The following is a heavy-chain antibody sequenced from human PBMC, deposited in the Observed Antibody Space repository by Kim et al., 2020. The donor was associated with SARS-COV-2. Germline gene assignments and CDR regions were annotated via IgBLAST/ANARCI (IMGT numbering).Heavy chain of an antibody. J-gene: IGHJ6*02. CDR3: ARDEPPSSGYYTAYYYYGMDV. Sequence: SETLSLTCTVSGGSISSYYWSWIRQPAGKGLEWIGRIYTSGSTNYNPSLKSRVTMSVDTSKNQFSLKLSSVTAADTAVYYCARDEPPSSGYYTAYYYYGMDVWGQGTTFTVSS. CDR1: GGSISSYY. CDR2: IYTSGST. D-gene: IGHD3-22*01. V-gene: IGHV4-4*07.